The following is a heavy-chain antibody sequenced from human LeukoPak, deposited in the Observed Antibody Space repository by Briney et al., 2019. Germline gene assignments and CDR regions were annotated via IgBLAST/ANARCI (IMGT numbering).Heavy chain of an antibody. CDR2: IYTGDSET. J-gene: IGHJ4*02. V-gene: IGHV5-51*01. D-gene: IGHD2-8*01. Sequence: GESLKISCKGSGYSFTSYWIGWVRQMPGKGLEWMGIIYTGDSETRYSPSFQGQVTISADKSISTAYLQWSSLKASDTAMYYCARLSILYCTNGVCPFDYWGQGTLVTVSS. CDR1: GYSFTSYW. CDR3: ARLSILYCTNGVCPFDY.